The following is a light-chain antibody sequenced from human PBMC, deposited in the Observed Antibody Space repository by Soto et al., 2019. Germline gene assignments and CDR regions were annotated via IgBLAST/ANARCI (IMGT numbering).Light chain of an antibody. J-gene: IGLJ3*02. CDR3: LLWGGGGDHFWL. CDR2: DDA. V-gene: IGLV3-21*02. CDR1: NIGEKS. Sequence: SYVVTQPPSVSVAPGQTASITCGGNNIGEKSVHWYQQKPGQAPVLVVFDDADRPSGIPQRFSGSNSGNTATLTISGVEAGDEADYYCLLWGGGGDHFWLFGGGTKLTVL.